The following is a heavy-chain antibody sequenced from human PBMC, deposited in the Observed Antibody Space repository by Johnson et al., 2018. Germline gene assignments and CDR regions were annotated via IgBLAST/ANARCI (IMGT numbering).Heavy chain of an antibody. CDR2: IKQDGTEK. CDR1: GFTFSSYW. J-gene: IGHJ3*02. Sequence: EVQLVESGGGLVQPGGSLRLSCAASGFTFSSYWMTWVRQAPGKGLECVANIKQDGTEKYYVDSVKGRFTMSRDNAKNSLYLQMNSLRPEDTAVYYCAREGFSSGRAGVFDIWGQGTLFTVSS. D-gene: IGHD6-19*01. V-gene: IGHV3-7*01. CDR3: AREGFSSGRAGVFDI.